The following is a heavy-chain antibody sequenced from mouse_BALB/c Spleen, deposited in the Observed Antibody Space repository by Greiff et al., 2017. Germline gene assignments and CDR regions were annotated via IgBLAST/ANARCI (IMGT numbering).Heavy chain of an antibody. CDR1: GFTFSDYY. CDR2: ISDGGSYT. Sequence: EVKLMESGGGLVKPGGSLKLSCAASGFTFSDYYMYWVRQTPEKRLEWVATISDGGSYTYYPDSVKGRFTISRDNAKNNLYLQMSSLKSEDTAMYYCARGGYYGSSFLDYWGQGTSVTVSS. D-gene: IGHD1-1*01. CDR3: ARGGYYGSSFLDY. J-gene: IGHJ4*01. V-gene: IGHV5-4*02.